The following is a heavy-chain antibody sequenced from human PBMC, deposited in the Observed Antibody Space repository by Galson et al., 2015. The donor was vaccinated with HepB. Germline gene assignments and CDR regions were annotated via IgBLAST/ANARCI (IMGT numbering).Heavy chain of an antibody. Sequence: SLRLSCAASGFTFSSYSMNWVRQAPGKGLEWVSYISSSSSTIYYADSVKGRFTISRDNAKNSLYLQMNSLRDEDTAVYYCARDLIVGATHYYYYYIDVWGKGTTVTVSS. CDR3: ARDLIVGATHYYYYYIDV. CDR1: GFTFSSYS. CDR2: ISSSSSTI. J-gene: IGHJ6*03. V-gene: IGHV3-48*02. D-gene: IGHD1-26*01.